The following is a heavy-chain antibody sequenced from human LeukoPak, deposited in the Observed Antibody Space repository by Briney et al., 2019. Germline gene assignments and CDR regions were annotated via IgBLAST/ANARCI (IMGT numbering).Heavy chain of an antibody. CDR1: GGTFSSYA. Sequence: SVKVSCKASGGTFSSYAISWVRQAPGQGLERMGGIIPIFGTANYAQKFQGRVTITADEPTSTAYMELSSLRSGDTAVYYCARGTLWSHAFDIWGQGTMVTVSS. CDR3: ARGTLWSHAFDI. J-gene: IGHJ3*02. V-gene: IGHV1-69*01. D-gene: IGHD1-14*01. CDR2: IIPIFGTA.